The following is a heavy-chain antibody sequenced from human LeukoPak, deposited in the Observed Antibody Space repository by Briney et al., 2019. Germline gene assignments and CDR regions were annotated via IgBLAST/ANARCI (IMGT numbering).Heavy chain of an antibody. J-gene: IGHJ4*02. CDR3: ARHRPYSSGWYVYFDY. CDR1: GGSFSDYS. D-gene: IGHD6-19*01. Sequence: PSETLSLTCAVYGGSFSDYSWTWIRQPPGKGLEWIGEINHSGGTNHNPSLMSRVTISVDTSKNQFSLKLSSVTAADTAVYYCARHRPYSSGWYVYFDYWGQGTLVTVSS. V-gene: IGHV4-34*01. CDR2: INHSGGT.